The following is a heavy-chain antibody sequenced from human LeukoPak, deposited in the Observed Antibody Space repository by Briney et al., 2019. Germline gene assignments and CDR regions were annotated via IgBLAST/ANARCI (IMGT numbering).Heavy chain of an antibody. Sequence: GGSLRLSCAASGFPFKNYAMSWVRQAPGKGLEWVASISGSGGSTYYADSVKGRFTISRDNSENTLYLQMNSVRAEDTAVYYCAKVWMIVVEVFDYWGQGTLVTVSS. J-gene: IGHJ4*02. D-gene: IGHD3-22*01. CDR1: GFPFKNYA. V-gene: IGHV3-23*01. CDR3: AKVWMIVVEVFDY. CDR2: ISGSGGST.